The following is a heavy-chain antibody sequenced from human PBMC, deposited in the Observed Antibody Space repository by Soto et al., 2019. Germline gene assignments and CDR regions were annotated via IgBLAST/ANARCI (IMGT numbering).Heavy chain of an antibody. Sequence: GGSLRLSCAASGFTFSSHAMHWVRQAPGKGLEWVAVISYDGSVRYFADSVKGRFAISRDNSENTLYLQMNSLTAEDTAMYYCARDLNWNFILNYWGQGTLVTVSS. V-gene: IGHV3-30*09. CDR2: ISYDGSVR. D-gene: IGHD1-7*01. CDR3: ARDLNWNFILNY. CDR1: GFTFSSHA. J-gene: IGHJ4*02.